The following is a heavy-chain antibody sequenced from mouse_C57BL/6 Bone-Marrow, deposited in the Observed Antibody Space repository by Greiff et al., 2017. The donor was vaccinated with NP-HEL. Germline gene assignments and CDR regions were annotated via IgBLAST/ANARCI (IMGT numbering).Heavy chain of an antibody. J-gene: IGHJ2*01. Sequence: EVKLMESGEGLVKPGGSLKLSCAASGFTFSSYAMSWVRQTPEKRLEWVAYISSGDDYIYYADTVKGRFTISRDNARNTLYLQMSSLKSEDTAMYYCTREITTVVGDYFDYWGQGTTLTVSS. CDR1: GFTFSSYA. V-gene: IGHV5-9-1*02. D-gene: IGHD1-1*01. CDR3: TREITTVVGDYFDY. CDR2: ISSGDDYI.